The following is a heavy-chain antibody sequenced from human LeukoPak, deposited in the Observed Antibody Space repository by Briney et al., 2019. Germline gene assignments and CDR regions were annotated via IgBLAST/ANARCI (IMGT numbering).Heavy chain of an antibody. V-gene: IGHV3-21*01. Sequence: PGGSLRLSCAASGFTFSSYSMNWVRQAPGKGLEWVSSISSSSSYIYYADSVKGRFTISRDNAKNSLYLQMNSLRAEDTAVYYCASRQLWLGFDAFDIWGQGTMVTVSS. J-gene: IGHJ3*02. CDR1: GFTFSSYS. CDR2: ISSSSSYI. D-gene: IGHD5-18*01. CDR3: ASRQLWLGFDAFDI.